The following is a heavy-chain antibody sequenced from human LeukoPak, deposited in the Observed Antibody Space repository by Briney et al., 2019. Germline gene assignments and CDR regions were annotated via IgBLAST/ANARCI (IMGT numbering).Heavy chain of an antibody. V-gene: IGHV4-59*08. D-gene: IGHD2-15*01. CDR2: IHYSGGT. CDR1: VDPISSYY. Sequence: PSETLSLTCTVSVDPISSYYWSWIRQPPGKGLEWVGYIHYSGGTKYNPSLTSRVTMSVDMSKNQFSLKLSSVTAADTAVYYCARHGRLGAFDIWGQGTVVTVSS. CDR3: ARHGRLGAFDI. J-gene: IGHJ3*02.